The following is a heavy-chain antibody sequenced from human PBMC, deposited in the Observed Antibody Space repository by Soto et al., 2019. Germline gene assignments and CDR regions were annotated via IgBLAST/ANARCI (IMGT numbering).Heavy chain of an antibody. V-gene: IGHV1-69*13. J-gene: IGHJ3*02. CDR3: AVPVFREIYSYGPLSDAFDI. CDR1: GGTFSSYA. Sequence: SVKGSCKASGGTFSSYAISWVRQTPGQGLEWMGGIIPIFGTANYAQKFQGRVTITADESTSTAYMELSSLRSEDTAVYYCAVPVFREIYSYGPLSDAFDIWGQGTMVT. CDR2: IIPIFGTA. D-gene: IGHD5-18*01.